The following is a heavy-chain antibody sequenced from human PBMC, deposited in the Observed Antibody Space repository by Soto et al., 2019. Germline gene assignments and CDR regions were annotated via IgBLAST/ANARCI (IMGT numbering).Heavy chain of an antibody. J-gene: IGHJ4*02. D-gene: IGHD6-19*01. V-gene: IGHV3-48*03. CDR3: ARSFDDPQQWLGTVDY. CDR2: ISSSGSTI. Sequence: PGGSLRLSFAASGFTFSSYEMNWVRQSPGKGLEWVSYISSSGSTIYYADSVKGRFTISRDNAKNSLYLQMNSLRAEDTAVYYCARSFDDPQQWLGTVDYWGQGTLVTVSS. CDR1: GFTFSSYE.